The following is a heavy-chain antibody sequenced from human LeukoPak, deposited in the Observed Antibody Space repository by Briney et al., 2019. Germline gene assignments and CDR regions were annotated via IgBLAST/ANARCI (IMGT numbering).Heavy chain of an antibody. CDR3: ARAVVVPAAIPQGHYYYYGMDV. CDR2: INHSGST. V-gene: IGHV4-34*01. CDR1: GGSFSGYY. Sequence: SETLSLTCAVYGGSFSGYYWSWIRQPPGKGLEWIGEINHSGSTNYNPSLKSRVTISVDTSKNQFTLKLTSVTAADTAVYYCARAVVVPAAIPQGHYYYYGMDVWGQGTTVTVSS. D-gene: IGHD2-2*02. J-gene: IGHJ6*02.